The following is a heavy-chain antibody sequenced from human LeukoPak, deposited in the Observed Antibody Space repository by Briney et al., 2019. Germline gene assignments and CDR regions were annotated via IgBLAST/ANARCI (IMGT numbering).Heavy chain of an antibody. CDR3: ARDPGPLYDYGFDY. CDR2: IKQDGSEK. J-gene: IGHJ4*02. CDR1: GLTFSSYW. D-gene: IGHD4-17*01. V-gene: IGHV3-7*01. Sequence: PGGSLRLSCAASGLTFSSYWMSWVRQAPGKGLEWVANIKQDGSEKYYVDSVKGRFTISRDNAKNSLYLQMNSLRAEDTAVYYCARDPGPLYDYGFDYWGQGTLVTVSS.